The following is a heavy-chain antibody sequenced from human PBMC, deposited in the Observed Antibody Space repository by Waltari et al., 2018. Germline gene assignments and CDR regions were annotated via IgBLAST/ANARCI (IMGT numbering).Heavy chain of an antibody. J-gene: IGHJ4*02. D-gene: IGHD3-10*02. CDR1: GYSISRGYY. Sequence: QVQLQESGPGLVKPSETLSLTCAVSGYSISRGYYWGWIRQPPGKGLEWIGSIYHSGSTYYNPSLKSRVTISVDTSKNQFSLKLSSVTAADTAVYYCARLYDRYYFDYWGQGTLVTVSS. V-gene: IGHV4-38-2*01. CDR3: ARLYDRYYFDY. CDR2: IYHSGST.